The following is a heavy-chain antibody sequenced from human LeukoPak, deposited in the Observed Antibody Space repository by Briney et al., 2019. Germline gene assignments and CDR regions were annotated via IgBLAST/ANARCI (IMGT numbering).Heavy chain of an antibody. CDR2: INHSGST. Sequence: SETLSLTCAVYGGSFSGYYWSWIRQPPGKGLEWIGEINHSGSTNYNPSLKSRVTISVDTSKNQFSLKLSFVTAADTAVYYCASTDSADYYDSSGYCTYWGQGTLVTVSS. V-gene: IGHV4-34*01. CDR1: GGSFSGYY. CDR3: ASTDSADYYDSSGYCTY. D-gene: IGHD3-22*01. J-gene: IGHJ4*02.